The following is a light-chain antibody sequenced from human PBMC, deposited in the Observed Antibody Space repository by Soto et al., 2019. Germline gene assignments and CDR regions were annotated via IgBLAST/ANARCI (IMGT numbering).Light chain of an antibody. Sequence: QMNQSPSSLSASVGDRVTITCQASHDISNYLNWFQQKPGKAPKLLIYDASSLESGVPQRFSGSGSGTEFTLTISSLQTDDFSSYYCQQYHSYWTFGQGTKVDI. CDR2: DAS. V-gene: IGKV1-5*01. CDR3: QQYHSYWT. CDR1: HDISNY. J-gene: IGKJ1*01.